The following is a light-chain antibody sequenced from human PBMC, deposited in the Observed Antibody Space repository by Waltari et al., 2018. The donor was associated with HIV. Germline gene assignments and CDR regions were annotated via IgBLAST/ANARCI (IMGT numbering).Light chain of an antibody. Sequence: DIPLTQSPSSLAASVEARVTITCRASQRIGKFLNWYQHKPGKAPSLLIFAASSLHSGVPSRFIGSGSGTDFTLTITGLQPEDFATYYCQQTYRTPSFGQGTTVEVK. V-gene: IGKV1-39*01. J-gene: IGKJ1*01. CDR2: AAS. CDR3: QQTYRTPS. CDR1: QRIGKF.